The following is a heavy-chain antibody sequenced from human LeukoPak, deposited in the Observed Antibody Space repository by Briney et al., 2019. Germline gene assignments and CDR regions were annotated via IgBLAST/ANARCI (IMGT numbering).Heavy chain of an antibody. Sequence: WETLSLTCTVSGYSISSGYYWGWIRQPPGKGLECIGSNYHSGSTSYAPSLKSRVTISVDTSKNQFSLKMSTVTAADTAVYYCARDRRSSGWYKGWFDPWGQGTLVTVSS. CDR2: NYHSGST. J-gene: IGHJ5*02. CDR1: GYSISSGYY. V-gene: IGHV4-38-2*02. D-gene: IGHD6-19*01. CDR3: ARDRRSSGWYKGWFDP.